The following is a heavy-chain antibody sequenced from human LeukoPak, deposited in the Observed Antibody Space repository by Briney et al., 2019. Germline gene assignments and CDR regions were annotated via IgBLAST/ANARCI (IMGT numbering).Heavy chain of an antibody. D-gene: IGHD6-19*01. CDR2: ISGSGGST. J-gene: IGHJ5*02. CDR3: AKDREYSSGWYP. Sequence: GGSLRLSCAASGFIFSSYAMSWVRQAAGKGLEWVSAISGSGGSTYYAGSVKGRFTISRDNSKNTLYLQMNSLRAEDTAVYYCAKDREYSSGWYPWGQGTLVTVSS. V-gene: IGHV3-23*01. CDR1: GFIFSSYA.